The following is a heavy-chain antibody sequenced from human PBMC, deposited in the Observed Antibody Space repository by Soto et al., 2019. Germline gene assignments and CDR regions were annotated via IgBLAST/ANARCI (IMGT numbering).Heavy chain of an antibody. J-gene: IGHJ4*01. Sequence: LSLTCNVSGVSIIDTSYYWGWIRQPPGKGLEWIGTIYFNGNTFYNPSLKSRLTISVDTSKNQISLRLTSVTAADTAVYYCARQGSYWGHGTLVTVSS. CDR3: ARQGSY. CDR2: IYFNGNT. CDR1: GVSIIDTSYY. V-gene: IGHV4-39*01.